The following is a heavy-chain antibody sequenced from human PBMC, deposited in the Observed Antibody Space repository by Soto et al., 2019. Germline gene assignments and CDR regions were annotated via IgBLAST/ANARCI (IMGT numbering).Heavy chain of an antibody. Sequence: EVQLLESGGGLVQPGGSLRLSCAASGFTFSSYAMSWVRQAPGKGLEWVSAISGSGGSTYYADSVKGRFTISRDNSKNTLYLQMNSLRAEETTVYYCAKGTVTIKGPNWFDPWGQGTLVTVSS. CDR2: ISGSGGST. J-gene: IGHJ5*02. D-gene: IGHD4-17*01. V-gene: IGHV3-23*01. CDR1: GFTFSSYA. CDR3: AKGTVTIKGPNWFDP.